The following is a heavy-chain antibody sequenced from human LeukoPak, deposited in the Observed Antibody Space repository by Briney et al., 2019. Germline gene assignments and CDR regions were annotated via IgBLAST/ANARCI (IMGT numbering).Heavy chain of an antibody. Sequence: PSETLSLTCAVYGGSFSGYYWSWIRQPPGKGLEWIGEINHSGSTNYNPSLKSRVTISVDTSKNQFSLKLSSVTAADTAVYYCARAPSGYCSGGSCYSKYYYYGMDVWGQGTTVTVSS. V-gene: IGHV4-34*01. J-gene: IGHJ6*02. CDR1: GGSFSGYY. CDR3: ARAPSGYCSGGSCYSKYYYYGMDV. D-gene: IGHD2-15*01. CDR2: INHSGST.